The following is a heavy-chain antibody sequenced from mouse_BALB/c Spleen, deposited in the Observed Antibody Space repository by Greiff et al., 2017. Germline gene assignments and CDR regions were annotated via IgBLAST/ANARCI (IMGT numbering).Heavy chain of an antibody. J-gene: IGHJ2*01. D-gene: IGHD2-4*01. CDR1: GFNIKDTY. Sequence: VQLQQPGAELVKPGASVKLSCTASGFNIKDTYMHWVKQRPEQGLEWIGRIDPANGNTKYDPKFQGKATITADTSSNTAYLQLSSLTSEDTAVYYCAMITNFDYWGQGTTLTVSS. V-gene: IGHV14-3*02. CDR2: IDPANGNT. CDR3: AMITNFDY.